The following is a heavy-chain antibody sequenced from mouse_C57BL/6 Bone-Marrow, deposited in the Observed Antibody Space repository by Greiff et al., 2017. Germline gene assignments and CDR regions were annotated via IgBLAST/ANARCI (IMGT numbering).Heavy chain of an antibody. D-gene: IGHD2-1*01. CDR1: EYEFPSHD. Sequence: EVHLVESGGGLVQPGESLKLSCESNEYEFPSHDMSWVRKTPEKRLELVAAINSDGGSTYYPDTMERRFIISRDNTKKTLYLQMSSLRSEDTATYYCARDHLYGNYWYFDVWGTGTTVTVSS. V-gene: IGHV5-2*01. CDR2: INSDGGST. CDR3: ARDHLYGNYWYFDV. J-gene: IGHJ1*03.